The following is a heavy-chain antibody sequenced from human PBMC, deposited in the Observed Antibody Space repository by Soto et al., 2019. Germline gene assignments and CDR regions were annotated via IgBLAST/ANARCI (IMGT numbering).Heavy chain of an antibody. V-gene: IGHV1-2*02. J-gene: IGHJ3*02. Sequence: QVHLVQSGAEVKKPGASVKVSCKASRDTFTGYYMHWVRQAPGQGLEWMGWINPNSGDPNYAQKFDGRVTMTTETSISTVYMELSTQRSDDTAVYCCARARIPDAFDIWGQGTMVTVSS. CDR1: RDTFTGYY. CDR2: INPNSGDP. CDR3: ARARIPDAFDI.